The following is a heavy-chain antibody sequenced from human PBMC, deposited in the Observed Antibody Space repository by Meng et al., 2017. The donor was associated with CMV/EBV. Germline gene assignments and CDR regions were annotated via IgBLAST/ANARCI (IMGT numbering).Heavy chain of an antibody. CDR2: IIPIFGTA. Sequence: SAKVSCKASGGTFSSYAISWVRQAPGQGLEWMGGIIPIFGTANYAQKFQGRVTITTDESTSTAYMELSSLRSEDTAVYYCARGSLEGQLADISLDYWGQGTLVTVSS. V-gene: IGHV1-69*05. CDR3: ARGSLEGQLADISLDY. CDR1: GGTFSSYA. J-gene: IGHJ4*02. D-gene: IGHD6-6*01.